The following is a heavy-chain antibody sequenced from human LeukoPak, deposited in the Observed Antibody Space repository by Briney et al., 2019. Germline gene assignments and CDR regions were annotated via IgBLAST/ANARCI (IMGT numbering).Heavy chain of an antibody. D-gene: IGHD3-3*01. Sequence: GGSLRLSCAASGFIFSSYAMHWVRQAPGKGLEGVAVISYDGSNKYYADSVKGRFTISRDNSKNTLYLQMNSLRVEDTAVYYCARDNGISIFGVVNYWGQGTLVTVSS. CDR1: GFIFSSYA. V-gene: IGHV3-30*19. CDR2: ISYDGSNK. CDR3: ARDNGISIFGVVNY. J-gene: IGHJ4*02.